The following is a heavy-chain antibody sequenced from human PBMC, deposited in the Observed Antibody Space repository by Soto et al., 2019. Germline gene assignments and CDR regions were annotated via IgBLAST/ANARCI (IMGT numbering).Heavy chain of an antibody. CDR2: INHSGST. Sequence: SETLSLTCAVYGGSFSGYYWSWIRQPPGKGLEWIGEINHSGSTNYNPSLKSRVTISVDTSKNQFSLKLSSVTAADTAVYYCARHAAYDSVWGKSDGSDYWGQGTLVTVSS. CDR3: ARHAAYDSVWGKSDGSDY. D-gene: IGHD3-16*01. CDR1: GGSFSGYY. V-gene: IGHV4-34*01. J-gene: IGHJ4*02.